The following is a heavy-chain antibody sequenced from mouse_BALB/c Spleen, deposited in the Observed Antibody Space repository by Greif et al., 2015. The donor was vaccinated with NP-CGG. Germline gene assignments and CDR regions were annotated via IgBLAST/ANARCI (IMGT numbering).Heavy chain of an antibody. V-gene: IGHV1-12*01. J-gene: IGHJ4*01. D-gene: IGHD1-1*01. CDR3: AREGGGVYYGSSRSYAMDY. CDR1: GYTFTSYN. Sequence: SGAELVKPGASVKMSCKASGYTFTSYNMHWVKQTPGQGLEWIGAIYPGNGDTSYNQKFKGKATLTADKSSSTPFMQLSSRTSEDSAVYYCAREGGGVYYGSSRSYAMDYWGQGTSVTVSS. CDR2: IYPGNGDT.